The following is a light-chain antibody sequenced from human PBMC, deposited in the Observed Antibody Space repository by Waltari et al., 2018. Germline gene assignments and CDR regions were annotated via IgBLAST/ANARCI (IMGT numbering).Light chain of an antibody. CDR1: TGPVTRGHY. J-gene: IGLJ2*01. Sequence: QAVVTQEPSMTVSPGGTVTLTCCSSTGPVTRGHYPYWVQQKPGQAPRTLIFDTSNRHSWTPARFSGALLGGKAALTLSGAQPEDEAEYYCLVSYGGFRPHVVFGGGTKLTVL. CDR3: LVSYGGFRPHVV. CDR2: DTS. V-gene: IGLV7-46*01.